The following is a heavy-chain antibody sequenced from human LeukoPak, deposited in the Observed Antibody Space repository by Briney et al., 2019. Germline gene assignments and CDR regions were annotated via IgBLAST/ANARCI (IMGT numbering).Heavy chain of an antibody. CDR1: GFTCSNYW. CDR3: TGGQVTSVTRLAAFDI. CDR2: VKYDGSEV. D-gene: IGHD4-17*01. Sequence: GGSLRLSCAASGFTCSNYWLNWVRQAPGKGLEWVASVKYDGSEVYYVDSVKGRFTISRGNAKSSQYLQMNSLGAQDTAVYYCTGGQVTSVTRLAAFDIWGQGTLVTVSS. V-gene: IGHV3-7*04. J-gene: IGHJ3*02.